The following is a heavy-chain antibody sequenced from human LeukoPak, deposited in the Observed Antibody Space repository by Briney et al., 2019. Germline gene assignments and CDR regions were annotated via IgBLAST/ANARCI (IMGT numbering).Heavy chain of an antibody. D-gene: IGHD2-21*02. V-gene: IGHV3-7*01. J-gene: IGHJ5*02. CDR1: GFTFSNYW. Sequence: PGGSLRLSCVVSGFTFSNYWMSWVRQAPGKGLEWVANIKQDGSEKYYVDSVKGRFTISRDNAKNSLYLQMNSLRAEDTAVYYCAKMVTATMRNWFDPWGHGTQVTVSS. CDR2: IKQDGSEK. CDR3: AKMVTATMRNWFDP.